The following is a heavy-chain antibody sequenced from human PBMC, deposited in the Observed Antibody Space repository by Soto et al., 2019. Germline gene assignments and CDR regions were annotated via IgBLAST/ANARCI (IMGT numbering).Heavy chain of an antibody. CDR2: IYYSGST. D-gene: IGHD3-22*01. J-gene: IGHJ3*02. CDR3: AREANNSGPEDSFDI. CDR1: GGSVSSGSYY. Sequence: QVQLQEAGPGLVKPAETLSLTGTVSGGSVSSGSYYWSWIRQPPGKGLEWIGYIYYSGSTNYNPSLKSRVSISVDTSKNHFSLKLSSVTAAETAVYYCAREANNSGPEDSFDIWGQGTMVTVSS. V-gene: IGHV4-61*03.